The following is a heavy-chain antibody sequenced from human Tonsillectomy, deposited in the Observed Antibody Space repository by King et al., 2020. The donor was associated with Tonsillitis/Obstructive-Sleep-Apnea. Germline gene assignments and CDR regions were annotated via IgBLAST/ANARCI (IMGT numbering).Heavy chain of an antibody. CDR3: AREGIYDSSGYADAFDI. V-gene: IGHV3-30*04. D-gene: IGHD3-22*01. CDR2: ISYDGDNK. J-gene: IGHJ3*02. Sequence: VQLVESGGGVVQPGRSLRLSCAASGFTFSSYAIHWVRQGPGKGLDWVAVISYDGDNKYYADSVKGRFTISRDNSKNTLYLQMNSLRAEDTAVYYCAREGIYDSSGYADAFDIWGQGKMVTVSS. CDR1: GFTFSSYA.